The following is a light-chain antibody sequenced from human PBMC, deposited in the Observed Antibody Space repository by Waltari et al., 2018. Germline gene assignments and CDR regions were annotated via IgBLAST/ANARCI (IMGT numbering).Light chain of an antibody. CDR1: QGISNY. CDR2: AAS. CDR3: QKYNSATPRT. J-gene: IGKJ1*01. Sequence: DIQMTQSPSSLSASVGDRVTITCRASQGISNYLAWYQQQPGKVPKRLIYAASTFQSGVPARFSGSGSGTDFTLTISSLQPEDVATYYCQKYNSATPRTFGQGTKVEIK. V-gene: IGKV1-27*01.